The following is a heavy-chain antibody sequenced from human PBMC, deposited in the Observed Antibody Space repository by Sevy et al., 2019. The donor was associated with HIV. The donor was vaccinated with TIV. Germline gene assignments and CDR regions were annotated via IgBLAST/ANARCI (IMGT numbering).Heavy chain of an antibody. D-gene: IGHD5-12*01. CDR2: ISGSGGST. J-gene: IGHJ6*02. V-gene: IGHV3-23*01. CDR1: GFTFSSYA. CDR3: AKDGTGDGYNLFYYYYGMDV. Sequence: VGSLRLSCAASGFTFSSYAMSWVRQAPGKGLEWVSAISGSGGSTYYADSVKGRFTISRDNSKNTLYLQMNSLRAEDTAVYYCAKDGTGDGYNLFYYYYGMDVWGQGTTVTVSS.